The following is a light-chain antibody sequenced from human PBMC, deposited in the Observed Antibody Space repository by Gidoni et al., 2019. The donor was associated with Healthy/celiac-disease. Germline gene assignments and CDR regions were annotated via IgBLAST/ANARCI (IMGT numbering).Light chain of an antibody. J-gene: IGKJ1*01. V-gene: IGKV1-39*01. Sequence: DIQMTQSPSSLSASVGDRVTITCRASQSISSYLNWYQQKRGKAPKLLIYAASSLQSGVQSRFSGSGSGTDFTLTISSLQPEDFATYYCQQSYSTPRTFGQGTKVEIK. CDR3: QQSYSTPRT. CDR2: AAS. CDR1: QSISSY.